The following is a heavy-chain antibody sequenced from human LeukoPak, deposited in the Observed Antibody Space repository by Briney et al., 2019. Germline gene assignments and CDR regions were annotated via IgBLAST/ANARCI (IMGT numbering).Heavy chain of an antibody. CDR3: ATPYCNLTSCFPYFFDY. J-gene: IGHJ4*02. CDR2: IYSGGST. D-gene: IGHD2-2*01. Sequence: GGSLRLSCAASGFTVSSNHMSWVRQAPGKGLVWVSVIYSGGSTYYADFVKGRFTITRDNSKNTVYLQMSSLRVEDTALYYCATPYCNLTSCFPYFFDYWGRGTLVTVSS. CDR1: GFTVSSNH. V-gene: IGHV3-66*04.